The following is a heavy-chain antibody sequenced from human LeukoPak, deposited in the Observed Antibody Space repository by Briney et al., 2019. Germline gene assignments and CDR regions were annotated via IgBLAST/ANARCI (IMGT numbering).Heavy chain of an antibody. CDR2: TIPIFGTA. V-gene: IGHV1-69*01. CDR1: GGTFSSYA. D-gene: IGHD2-21*02. CDR3: ARESHIVVVTANFFFDY. Sequence: ASVKVSCKASGGTFSSYAISWVRQAPGQGLEWMGGTIPIFGTANYAQKFQGRVTITADESTSTAYMELSSLRSEDTAVYYCARESHIVVVTANFFFDYWGQGTLVTVSS. J-gene: IGHJ4*02.